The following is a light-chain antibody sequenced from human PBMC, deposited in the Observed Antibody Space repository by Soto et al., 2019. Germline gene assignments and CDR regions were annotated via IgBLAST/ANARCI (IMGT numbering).Light chain of an antibody. J-gene: IGKJ4*01. V-gene: IGKV3-11*01. Sequence: EIVLTQSPATLSLSPGERATLSCRASQSVSSYLAWYPQKPGQAPRLLIYDASNRATGIPARFSGSGSGTDFTLTISGLEPEDFAIYYCQQRSNWPPVTFGGGTKVEIK. CDR3: QQRSNWPPVT. CDR2: DAS. CDR1: QSVSSY.